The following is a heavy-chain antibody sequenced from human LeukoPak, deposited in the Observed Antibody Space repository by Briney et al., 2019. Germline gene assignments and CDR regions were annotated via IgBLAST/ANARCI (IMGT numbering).Heavy chain of an antibody. CDR3: ARGLGVVVITSPFNWFDP. D-gene: IGHD3-22*01. CDR2: INPSGGST. Sequence: GASVKVSCKASGYTFTSYYMHWVRQAPGQGLEWMGIINPSGGSTSYAQKFQGRVTMTRDTSTSTVYMELSSLRSEDTAAYYCARGLGVVVITSPFNWFDPWGQGTLVTVSS. CDR1: GYTFTSYY. J-gene: IGHJ5*02. V-gene: IGHV1-46*01.